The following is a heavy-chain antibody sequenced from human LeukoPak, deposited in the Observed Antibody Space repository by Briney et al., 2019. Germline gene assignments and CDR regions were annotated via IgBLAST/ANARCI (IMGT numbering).Heavy chain of an antibody. Sequence: KPSETLSLTCAVSGGSISSYDWSWIRQPPGKGLEWVGYIYYNGSTNYNPSLKSLVTISVDTSKSQFSLKLSSVTAADTAVYYCALLGEMASLDYWGQGTLVTVSS. CDR1: GGSISSYD. J-gene: IGHJ4*02. D-gene: IGHD3-10*01. V-gene: IGHV4-59*08. CDR2: IYYNGST. CDR3: ALLGEMASLDY.